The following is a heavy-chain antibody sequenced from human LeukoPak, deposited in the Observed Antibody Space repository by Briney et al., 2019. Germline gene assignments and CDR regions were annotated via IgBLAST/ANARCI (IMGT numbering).Heavy chain of an antibody. Sequence: TSETLSLTCSVSGGSISSSSYYWGWIRQPPGKGLEWIGSIYYSGRTYYNPSLKSRVTISIGTSKNRFSLKLSSVTDADTAVYYCASLYYDVLAGYKYWGQGTLVTVSS. CDR1: GGSISSSSYY. D-gene: IGHD3-9*01. CDR2: IYYSGRT. CDR3: ASLYYDVLAGYKY. J-gene: IGHJ4*02. V-gene: IGHV4-39*01.